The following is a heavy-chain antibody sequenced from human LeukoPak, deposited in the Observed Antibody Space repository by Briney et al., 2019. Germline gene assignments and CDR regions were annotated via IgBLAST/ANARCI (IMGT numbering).Heavy chain of an antibody. J-gene: IGHJ6*03. CDR3: ARRSGSYGRYYYMDV. V-gene: IGHV4-34*01. CDR2: INHSGST. Sequence: SSETLSLTCAVYGGSFSGYYWSWIRQPPGKGLEWIGEINHSGSTNYNPSLKSRVTISVDTSKNQFSLKLSSVTAADTAVYYCARRSGSYGRYYYMDVWGKGTTVTVSS. D-gene: IGHD1-26*01. CDR1: GGSFSGYY.